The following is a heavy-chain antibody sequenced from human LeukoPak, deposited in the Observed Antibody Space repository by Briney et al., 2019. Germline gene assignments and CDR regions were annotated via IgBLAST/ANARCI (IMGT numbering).Heavy chain of an antibody. CDR1: GFTISSYA. J-gene: IGHJ4*02. CDR3: AKGRELDYGGNSDYFDY. Sequence: HAGGSLRLSCAASGFTISSYAMSWVRQAPGKGLEWDSDIRGSGGSTYYADSVKGRFTISRDNSKHTLYLQINSLRAEDTAVYYCAKGRELDYGGNSDYFDYWGQGPLVTVSS. V-gene: IGHV3-23*01. D-gene: IGHD4-23*01. CDR2: IRGSGGST.